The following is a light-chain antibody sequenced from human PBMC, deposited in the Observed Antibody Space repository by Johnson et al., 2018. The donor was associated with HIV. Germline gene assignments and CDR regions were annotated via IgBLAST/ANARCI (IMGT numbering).Light chain of an antibody. V-gene: IGLV1-51*02. CDR3: GTWDSSLSASYV. J-gene: IGLJ1*01. CDR2: ENN. Sequence: QSVLTQPPSVSAAPGQKVTISCSGSSSNIGNNYVSWYQQLPGTAPKLLIYENNKRPSGIPDRFSGSKSGTSATLGITGLQPRDEADYYCGTWDSSLSASYVFGTGTKVTVL. CDR1: SSNIGNNY.